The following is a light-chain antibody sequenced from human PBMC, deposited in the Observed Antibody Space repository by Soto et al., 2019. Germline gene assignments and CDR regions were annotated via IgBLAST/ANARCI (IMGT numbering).Light chain of an antibody. CDR3: QQRSNWHPGT. J-gene: IGKJ2*01. Sequence: EIVLTQSPATLSLSPGERATLSCRASQGVSSYLAWYQQKPGQAPRLLIYDAFNRATAIPARFSGSGPGTDFTRTISSLEPEDFAVYYCQQRSNWHPGTFGQGTKLEIK. V-gene: IGKV3D-11*01. CDR1: QGVSSY. CDR2: DAF.